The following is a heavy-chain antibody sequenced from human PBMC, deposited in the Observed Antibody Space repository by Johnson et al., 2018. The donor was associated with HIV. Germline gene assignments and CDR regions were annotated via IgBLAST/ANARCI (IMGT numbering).Heavy chain of an antibody. V-gene: IGHV3-33*01. Sequence: QVQLVESGGGVVQPGRSLRLSCAASGFTFSSYDMHWVRQAPGKGLEWVAVIWYDGSNKYYADSVKGRFTISRDNSKNTLYVQMTSRRAEDTAVYYCARYSGSARAFDIWGQGTMVTVSS. CDR1: GFTFSSYD. J-gene: IGHJ3*02. CDR3: ARYSGSARAFDI. CDR2: IWYDGSNK. D-gene: IGHD1-26*01.